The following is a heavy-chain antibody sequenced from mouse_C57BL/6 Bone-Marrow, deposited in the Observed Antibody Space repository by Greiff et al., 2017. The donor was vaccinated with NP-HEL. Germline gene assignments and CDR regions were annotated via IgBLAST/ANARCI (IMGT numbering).Heavy chain of an antibody. V-gene: IGHV1-82*01. Sequence: QVQLQQSGPELVKPGASVKISCKASGYAFSSSWMNWVKQRPGKGLEWIGRIYPGDGDTNYNGKFKGKATLTADKSSSTAYMQLSSRTSEDSAVYICAREYDYDVGFAYWGQGTLVTVSA. CDR1: GYAFSSSW. J-gene: IGHJ3*01. CDR3: AREYDYDVGFAY. D-gene: IGHD2-4*01. CDR2: IYPGDGDT.